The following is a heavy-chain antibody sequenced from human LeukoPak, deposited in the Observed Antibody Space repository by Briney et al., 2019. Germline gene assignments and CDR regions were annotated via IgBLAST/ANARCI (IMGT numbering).Heavy chain of an antibody. D-gene: IGHD3-16*01. Sequence: PGGSLRLSCVASGFTFSSYAMSWVRETPARGLGWVSSLRGNGDAFYADSVKGRFTLSRDESRKTVYLQLNKLRVEDTAIYYCAKASWVSTADAVLWGQGTVVTVSS. CDR1: GFTFSSYA. CDR3: AKASWVSTADAVL. CDR2: LRGNGDA. V-gene: IGHV3-23*01. J-gene: IGHJ4*02.